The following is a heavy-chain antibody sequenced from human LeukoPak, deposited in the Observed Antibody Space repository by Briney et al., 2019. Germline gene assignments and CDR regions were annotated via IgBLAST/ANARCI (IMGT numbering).Heavy chain of an antibody. V-gene: IGHV3-23*01. J-gene: IGHJ5*02. D-gene: IGHD6-13*01. CDR2: ISGSGGST. CDR1: GFTFSSYA. Sequence: PGGSLRLSCAASGFTFSSYAMSWVRQAPGKGLEWVSAISGSGGSTYYADSVKGRFTISRENAKNSLYLHMNSLSAGDTAMYYCASSPAYSSSWYAIDTWGQGTLVTVSS. CDR3: ASSPAYSSSWYAIDT.